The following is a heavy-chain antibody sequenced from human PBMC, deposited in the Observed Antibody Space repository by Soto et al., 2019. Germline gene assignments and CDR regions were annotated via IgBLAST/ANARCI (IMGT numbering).Heavy chain of an antibody. CDR3: AADEVGSSWYPYYYYGMDV. D-gene: IGHD6-13*01. CDR2: IVVGSGNT. J-gene: IGHJ6*02. CDR1: GFTFTSSA. V-gene: IGHV1-58*01. Sequence: SVKVSCKASGFTFTSSAVQWVRQARGQRLEWIGWIVVGSGNTNYAQKFQERVTITRDMSTSTAYMELSSLRSEDTAVYYCAADEVGSSWYPYYYYGMDVWGQGTTVTVS.